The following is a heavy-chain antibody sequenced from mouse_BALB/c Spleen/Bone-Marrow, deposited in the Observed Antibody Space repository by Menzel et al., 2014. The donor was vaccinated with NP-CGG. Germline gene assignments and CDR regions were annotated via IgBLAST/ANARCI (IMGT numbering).Heavy chain of an antibody. CDR1: GYTLTDYD. CDR2: IRTYYGDA. V-gene: IGHV1-67*01. CDR3: ASEAFPWYYEV. J-gene: IGHJ1*01. Sequence: QAQLQQCGPELVWPGVSVKISCKGSGYTLTDYDMYWVKQSHAKSLEGIGIIRTYYGDASCNQKFKGKATMTVHKSSSTAYMVLARLPSEDSAIYYCASEAFPWYYEVWGAGTPVTGSS.